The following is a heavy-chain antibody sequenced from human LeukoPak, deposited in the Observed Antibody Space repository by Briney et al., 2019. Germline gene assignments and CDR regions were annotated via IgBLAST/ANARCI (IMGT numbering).Heavy chain of an antibody. V-gene: IGHV1-2*02. CDR3: ATMNSGYYYHMDV. CDR2: INPNSGGT. J-gene: IGHJ6*03. D-gene: IGHD1-7*01. Sequence: ASVKVSCKASGYTFTGYYMHWVRQAPGQGLEWMGWINPNSGGTNYAQKFQGRVTMTRDTSIRTAYMELSRLRSDDTAVYYCATMNSGYYYHMDVWGQGTTVTISS. CDR1: GYTFTGYY.